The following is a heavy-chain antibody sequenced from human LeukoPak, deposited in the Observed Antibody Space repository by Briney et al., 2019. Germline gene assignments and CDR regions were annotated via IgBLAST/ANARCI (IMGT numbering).Heavy chain of an antibody. V-gene: IGHV4-34*01. CDR3: ARVRYRLAETYIDY. Sequence: SETLSLTCAVYGGSFSGYYWSWIRQPPGKGLEWIGEINHSGSTNYNPSLKSRVTISVDTSKNQFSLKLSSVTAADTAVYYCARVRYRLAETYIDYWGQGTLVTVSS. CDR2: INHSGST. CDR1: GGSFSGYY. J-gene: IGHJ4*02. D-gene: IGHD3-16*01.